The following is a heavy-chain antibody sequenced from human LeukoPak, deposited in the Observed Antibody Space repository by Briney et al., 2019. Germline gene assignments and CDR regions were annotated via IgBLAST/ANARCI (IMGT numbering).Heavy chain of an antibody. CDR3: AREAYGSGSHPVDY. Sequence: PGGSLRLSCAASGFTFSNYAMSWVRQAPGKGLEWVSYISSSGSTIYYADSVKGRFTISRDNAKNSLYLQMNSLRAEDTAVYYCAREAYGSGSHPVDYWGQGTLVTVSS. CDR2: ISSSGSTI. V-gene: IGHV3-48*03. CDR1: GFTFSNYA. D-gene: IGHD3-10*01. J-gene: IGHJ4*02.